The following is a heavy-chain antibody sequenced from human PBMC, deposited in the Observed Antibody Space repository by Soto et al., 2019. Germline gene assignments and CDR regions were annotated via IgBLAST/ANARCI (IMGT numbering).Heavy chain of an antibody. Sequence: QVQLQESGPGLVKPSQTLSLTCTVSGGSISSGGYYWSWIRQHPGKGLEWIGYIYYSGSTYYNPSLKSRVTISVDTSKNQFSLKLSSVTAADTAVYYCARERTVVMTGDGYFDLWGRGTLVTVSS. D-gene: IGHD2-15*01. J-gene: IGHJ2*01. CDR2: IYYSGST. CDR3: ARERTVVMTGDGYFDL. V-gene: IGHV4-31*03. CDR1: GGSISSGGYY.